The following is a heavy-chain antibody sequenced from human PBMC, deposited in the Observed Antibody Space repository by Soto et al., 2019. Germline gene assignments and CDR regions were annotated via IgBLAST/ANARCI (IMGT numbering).Heavy chain of an antibody. CDR1: GYSFINNY. V-gene: IGHV1-69*04. CDR2: IIPILGIA. J-gene: IGHJ5*02. Sequence: SVKVSCKAYGYSFINNYVLWVRQAPGQGLEWLGRIIPILGIANYAQKFQGRVTITADKSTSTAYMELSSLRSEDTAVYYCAREERMYYYDSSGYSHWFDPWGQGTLVTVSS. CDR3: AREERMYYYDSSGYSHWFDP. D-gene: IGHD3-22*01.